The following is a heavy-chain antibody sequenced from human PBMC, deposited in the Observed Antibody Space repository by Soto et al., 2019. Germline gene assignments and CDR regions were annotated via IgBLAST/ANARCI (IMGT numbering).Heavy chain of an antibody. V-gene: IGHV3-30-3*01. CDR3: ARDPYSSGWYNWFDT. CDR1: GFTFSSYA. CDR2: ISYDGSNK. Sequence: PGGSLRLSCAASGFTFSSYAMHWVRQSPGKGLEWVAVISYDGSNKYYADSVKGRFTISRDNSKNTLYLQMNSLRAEDTAVYYCARDPYSSGWYNWFDTWGQGTLVTVSS. J-gene: IGHJ5*02. D-gene: IGHD6-19*01.